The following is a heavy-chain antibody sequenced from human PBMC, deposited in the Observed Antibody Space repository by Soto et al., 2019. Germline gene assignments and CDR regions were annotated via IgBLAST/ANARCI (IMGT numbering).Heavy chain of an antibody. V-gene: IGHV4-39*01. CDR3: TRRYYWNDYYFDP. CDR1: GGSIRVQSYY. CDR2: SYYSGTS. D-gene: IGHD1-20*01. Sequence: TSDTLSLTCTVPGGSIRVQSYYWTWIRQTPGKGLEWVGSSYYSGTSYFHPALKGRVTISVDTSTNQSSLRLTSVTPADTAVTYCTRRYYWNDYYFDPWGQGTLVTVSS. J-gene: IGHJ5*02.